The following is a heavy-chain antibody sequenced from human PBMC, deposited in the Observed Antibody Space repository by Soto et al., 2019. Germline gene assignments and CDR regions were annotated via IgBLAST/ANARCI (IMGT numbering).Heavy chain of an antibody. D-gene: IGHD6-13*01. J-gene: IGHJ4*02. Sequence: GGSLRLSCAASGFTFSSYWMSWVRQAPGKGLEWVANIKQDGSEKYYVDSVKGRFTISRDNAKNSLYLQMNSLRAEDTAVYYCASSSWLHFRVTFAWHPHYFAYWGQGSLVTVSS. CDR2: IKQDGSEK. CDR3: ASSSWLHFRVTFAWHPHYFAY. V-gene: IGHV3-7*01. CDR1: GFTFSSYW.